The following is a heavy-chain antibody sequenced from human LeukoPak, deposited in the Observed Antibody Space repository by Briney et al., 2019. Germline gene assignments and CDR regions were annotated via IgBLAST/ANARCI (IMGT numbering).Heavy chain of an antibody. J-gene: IGHJ4*02. D-gene: IGHD1-26*01. Sequence: GKSLKISCKGSGYSFTSYWIGWVRQMPGKGLEWMGIIYPGDSDTRYSPSFQGQVTISADKSIDTAYLQWSSLKASDTAMYYCARRSPYSASYYFDSWGQGTLVTVSS. CDR3: ARRSPYSASYYFDS. CDR2: IYPGDSDT. V-gene: IGHV5-51*01. CDR1: GYSFTSYW.